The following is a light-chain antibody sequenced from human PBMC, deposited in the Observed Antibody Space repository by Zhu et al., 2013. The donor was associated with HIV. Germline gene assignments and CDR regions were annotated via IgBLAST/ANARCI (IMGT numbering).Light chain of an antibody. CDR1: SPNIGTNT. CDR2: SDN. CDR3: SAWDDRLNGYV. V-gene: IGLV1-44*01. Sequence: QSVLTQPPSTSGTPGQRVTISCSGSSPNIGTNTVNWYQQFPGTAPKLLMYSDNQRPSGVPDRFSGSKSGTSASLAISGLQPEDEADYYCSAWDDRLNGYVFGTGTKVTVL. J-gene: IGLJ1*01.